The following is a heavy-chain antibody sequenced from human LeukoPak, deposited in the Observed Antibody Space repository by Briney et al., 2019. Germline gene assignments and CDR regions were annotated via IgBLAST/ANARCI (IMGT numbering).Heavy chain of an antibody. Sequence: ASVKVSCKASGYPFTSYYINWVRQAPGQGLEWMGWISAYNGDTNYAQNLQGRVTMTTDTSTSTAYMELRSLRSDDTAVYYCAKTVAGHSPHFDYWGQGTLVTVSS. V-gene: IGHV1-18*01. CDR1: GYPFTSYY. J-gene: IGHJ4*02. D-gene: IGHD6-19*01. CDR2: ISAYNGDT. CDR3: AKTVAGHSPHFDY.